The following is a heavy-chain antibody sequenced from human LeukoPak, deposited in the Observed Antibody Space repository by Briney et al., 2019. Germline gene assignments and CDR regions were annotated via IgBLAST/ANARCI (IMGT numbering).Heavy chain of an antibody. D-gene: IGHD4-11*01. V-gene: IGHV3-33*08. CDR2: IWYDGSNK. Sequence: GRSLRLSCAASGFTFSSYGMHWVRQAPGKGLEWVAVIWYDGSNKYYADSVKGRFTISRDNSKNTLYLQMNSLRAEDTAVYYCARDLQYQPGWFDPWGQGTLVTVSS. CDR1: GFTFSSYG. CDR3: ARDLQYQPGWFDP. J-gene: IGHJ5*02.